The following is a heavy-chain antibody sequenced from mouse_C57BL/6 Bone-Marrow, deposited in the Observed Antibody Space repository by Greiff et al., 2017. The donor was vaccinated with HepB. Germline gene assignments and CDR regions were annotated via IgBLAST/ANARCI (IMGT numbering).Heavy chain of an antibody. CDR3: AREGYYGSSYVDYFDY. D-gene: IGHD1-1*01. CDR1: GYSFTDYN. V-gene: IGHV1-39*01. Sequence: VQLQQSGPELVKPGASVKISCKASGYSFTDYNMNWVKQSNGKSLEWIGEINPNYGTTSYNQKFKGKATLTVDQSSSTAYMQLNSLTSEDSAVYYCAREGYYGSSYVDYFDYWGQGTTLTVSS. J-gene: IGHJ2*01. CDR2: INPNYGTT.